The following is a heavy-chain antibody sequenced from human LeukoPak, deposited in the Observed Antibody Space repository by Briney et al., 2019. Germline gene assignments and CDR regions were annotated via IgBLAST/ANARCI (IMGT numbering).Heavy chain of an antibody. Sequence: KTSETLSLTCTVSGGSISSGGYYWSWIRQHPGKGLEWIGYIYYSGSTYYNPSLKSRVTISVDTSKNQFSLKLSSVTAADTAVYYCARGRGSNYYGSGSYLNYWGQGTLVTVSS. V-gene: IGHV4-31*03. J-gene: IGHJ4*02. CDR1: GGSISSGGYY. CDR3: ARGRGSNYYGSGSYLNY. D-gene: IGHD3-10*01. CDR2: IYYSGST.